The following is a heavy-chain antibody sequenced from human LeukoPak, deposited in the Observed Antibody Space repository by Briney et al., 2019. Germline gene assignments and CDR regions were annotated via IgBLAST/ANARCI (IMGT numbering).Heavy chain of an antibody. CDR1: GYTFTGYY. D-gene: IGHD2-8*01. CDR2: INPNSGGT. V-gene: IGHV1-2*06. J-gene: IGHJ4*02. CDR3: ARDPEYCTNGVCYSGDY. Sequence: ASVKVSCKASGYTFTGYYVHWVRQAPGQGLEWMGRINPNSGGTNYAQKFQGRVTMTRDTSISTAYMELSRLRSDDTAVYYCARDPEYCTNGVCYSGDYWGQGTLVTVSS.